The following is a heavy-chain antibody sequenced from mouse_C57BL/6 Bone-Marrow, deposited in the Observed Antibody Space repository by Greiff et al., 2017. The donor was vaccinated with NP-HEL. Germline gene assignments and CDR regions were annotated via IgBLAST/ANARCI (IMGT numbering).Heavy chain of an antibody. CDR2: IDPENGDT. D-gene: IGHD1-1*01. CDR1: GFNIKDDY. V-gene: IGHV14-4*01. J-gene: IGHJ2*01. CDR3: TLYYGSSLYFDY. Sequence: VQLQQSGAELVRPGASVKLSCTASGFNIKDDYMHWVKQRPEQGLEWIGWIDPENGDTEYASKFQGKATITADTSSNTAYLQLSSLTSEDTAVYYCTLYYGSSLYFDYWGHGTTLTVSS.